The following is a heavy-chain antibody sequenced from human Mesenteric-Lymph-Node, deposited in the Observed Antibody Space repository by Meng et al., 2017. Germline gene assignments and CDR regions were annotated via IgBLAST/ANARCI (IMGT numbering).Heavy chain of an antibody. Sequence: GGSLRLSCAASGFTFSSYAMHWVRQAPGKGLEWVAVISYDGSNKYYADSVKGRFTISRDNSKNTLYLQMNSLRAEDTAVYYCARAVAQTYYFDYWGQGTLVTVSS. V-gene: IGHV3-30*01. J-gene: IGHJ4*02. CDR1: GFTFSSYA. D-gene: IGHD6-19*01. CDR2: ISYDGSNK. CDR3: ARAVAQTYYFDY.